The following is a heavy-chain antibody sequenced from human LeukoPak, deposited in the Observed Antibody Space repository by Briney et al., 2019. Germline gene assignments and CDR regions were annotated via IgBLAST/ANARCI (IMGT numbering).Heavy chain of an antibody. CDR3: ARERTHMTTIDY. D-gene: IGHD4-17*01. J-gene: IGHJ4*02. V-gene: IGHV3-21*01. CDR2: ISPSAMYI. CDR1: GFTFSDYT. Sequence: PGGFLRLSCAASGFTFSDYTVNWVRQTPGKGLEWVSSISPSAMYIYYADSVKGRFTISRDNAKNSLYLQMNSLRAEDTAVYYCARERTHMTTIDYWGQGTLVTVSS.